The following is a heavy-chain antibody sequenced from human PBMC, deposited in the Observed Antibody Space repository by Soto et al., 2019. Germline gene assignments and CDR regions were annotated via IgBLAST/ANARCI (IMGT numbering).Heavy chain of an antibody. CDR2: INAGNGNT. D-gene: IGHD2-15*01. CDR3: ARDGHGRSGYLYFDY. V-gene: IGHV1-3*01. Sequence: ASVKGYCKASGYTFTSYAMHWVRQAPGQRLEWMGWINAGNGNTKYSQKFQGRVTITRDTSASTAYMELSSLRSEDTAVYYCARDGHGRSGYLYFDYWGQGTLVTVSS. J-gene: IGHJ4*02. CDR1: GYTFTSYA.